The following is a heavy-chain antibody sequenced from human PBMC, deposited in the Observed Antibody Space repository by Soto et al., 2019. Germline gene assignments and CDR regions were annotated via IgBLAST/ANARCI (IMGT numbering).Heavy chain of an antibody. Sequence: QVQLQESGPGLVKPSQTLSLTCTVSGGSISSGGYYWSWIRQHPGKGLAWIGYIYYSGSTYYNPSLKIRVTISVDTSKNQFSLKLSSVTAADTAVYYCAASCVACGGFNYYGMDVWGQGTTVTVSS. D-gene: IGHD5-12*01. CDR3: AASCVACGGFNYYGMDV. V-gene: IGHV4-31*03. CDR2: IYYSGST. J-gene: IGHJ6*02. CDR1: GGSISSGGYY.